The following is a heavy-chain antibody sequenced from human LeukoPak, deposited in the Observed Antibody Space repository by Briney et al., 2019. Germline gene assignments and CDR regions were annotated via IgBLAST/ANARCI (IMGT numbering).Heavy chain of an antibody. D-gene: IGHD3-16*01. V-gene: IGHV3-48*01. J-gene: IGHJ6*03. CDR1: GFTFSSYS. CDR3: ARERRDYWGHYYYYYMDV. CDR2: SSSSSSSTI. Sequence: GGSLRLSCAASGFTFSSYSMNWVRQAPGKGLEWVSYSSSSSSSTIYYADSVKGRFTISRDNAKNSLYLQMNSLRAEDTAVYYCARERRDYWGHYYYYYMDVWGKGTTVTVSS.